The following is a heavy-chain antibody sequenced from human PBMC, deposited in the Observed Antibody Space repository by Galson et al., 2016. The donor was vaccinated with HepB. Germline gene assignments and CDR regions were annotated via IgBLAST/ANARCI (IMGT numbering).Heavy chain of an antibody. CDR2: ISDDGSNK. V-gene: IGHV3-30-3*01. CDR1: GFIFNNYA. Sequence: SLRLSCAASGFIFNNYAMHWVRQAPGKGLEWVAVISDDGSNKYYADSVKGRFTISRDNSKNTLYLQMNSLRAEDTAVFYCARDDFWTGPPSASFSFDYWGEGSLDTV. J-gene: IGHJ4*02. D-gene: IGHD3/OR15-3a*01. CDR3: ARDDFWTGPPSASFSFDY.